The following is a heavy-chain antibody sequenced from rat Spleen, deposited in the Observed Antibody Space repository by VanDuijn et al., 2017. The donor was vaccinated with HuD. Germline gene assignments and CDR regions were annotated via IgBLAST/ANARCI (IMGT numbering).Heavy chain of an antibody. CDR3: VRGPNYGVHTDYFDY. D-gene: IGHD1-11*01. CDR1: GFNFNDHW. J-gene: IGHJ2*01. Sequence: EVKLVESGGGLVQPGRSLKLSCAVPGFNFNDHWMGWVRQAPGKGLEWIGEINKDSSTVKYTPSLKDKVTISRDNAQNTLFLQMDKLGSEDTAIYYCVRGPNYGVHTDYFDYWGQGVMVTVSS. V-gene: IGHV4-2*01. CDR2: INKDSSTV.